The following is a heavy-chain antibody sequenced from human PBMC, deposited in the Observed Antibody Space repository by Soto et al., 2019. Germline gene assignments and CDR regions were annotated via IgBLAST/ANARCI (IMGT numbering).Heavy chain of an antibody. CDR3: ARDGAYGDIYY. J-gene: IGHJ4*02. CDR2: IYYSGTT. CDR1: GGSISSGDYY. D-gene: IGHD4-17*01. Sequence: QVQLQESCPGLVKPSQTLSLTCTVSGGSISSGDYYWTWIRQHPGKGLEWIGYIYYSGTTYYNPSLKSRVTISVDTSKNQFSLNLSSVTAADTAVYYCARDGAYGDIYYSGQGTLVTVSS. V-gene: IGHV4-31*03.